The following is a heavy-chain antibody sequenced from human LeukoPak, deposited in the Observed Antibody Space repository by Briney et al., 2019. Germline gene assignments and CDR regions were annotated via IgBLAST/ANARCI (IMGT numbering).Heavy chain of an antibody. CDR1: GFTFSSYSMN. CDR2: IYHSGTT. J-gene: IGHJ4*02. V-gene: IGHV4-39*01. Sequence: GSLRLSCAASGFTFSSYSMNWVRQSPGKGLEWIGSIYHSGTTYYNPSLKGRVTISVDTSKNQFSLKLSSVTAADTAVYYCARQIVTVTSPYYFDYWGRGTLVTVSS. CDR3: ARQIVTVTSPYYFDY. D-gene: IGHD4-11*01.